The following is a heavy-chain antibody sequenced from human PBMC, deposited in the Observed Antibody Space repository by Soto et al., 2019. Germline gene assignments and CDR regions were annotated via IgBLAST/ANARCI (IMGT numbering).Heavy chain of an antibody. Sequence: XETLSLACAVSGGSISSNNWWSSVRQPPVKGLEWIGEIYHSGSTNYNPSLKSRVTISVDKSKNQFSLRLSSVTAADTAVYYCARVGGGGFGELPYYYYGMDVWGQGTTVPSP. CDR1: GGSISSNNW. CDR2: IYHSGST. J-gene: IGHJ6*02. D-gene: IGHD3-10*01. V-gene: IGHV4-4*02. CDR3: ARVGGGGFGELPYYYYGMDV.